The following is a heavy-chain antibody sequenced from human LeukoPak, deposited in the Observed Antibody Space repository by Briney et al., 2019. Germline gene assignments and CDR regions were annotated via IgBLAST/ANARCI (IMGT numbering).Heavy chain of an antibody. V-gene: IGHV3-53*01. CDR2: IYSVGTT. J-gene: IGHJ4*02. CDR1: GFTVSNTF. Sequence: GGSLRLSCAASGFTVSNTFMSWVRQAPGKGLEWVSVIYSVGTTYYADSLKGRFTISRDNSKNTLYLQMNSLRAEDTAEYSCARGSGWLDYWGQGTLVTVSS. D-gene: IGHD6-19*01. CDR3: ARGSGWLDY.